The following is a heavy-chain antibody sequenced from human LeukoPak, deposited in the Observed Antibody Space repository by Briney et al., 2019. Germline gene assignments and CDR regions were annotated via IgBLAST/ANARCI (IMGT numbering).Heavy chain of an antibody. CDR2: ISGSGGST. CDR1: GFTFGDYA. Sequence: GGSLRLSCTASGFTFGDYAMSWFRQAPGKGLEWVSAISGSGGSTYYADSVKGRFTISRDNSKNTLYLQMNSLRAEDTAVYYCAKRLAAGTNYYYYYYMDVWGKGTTVTVSS. CDR3: AKRLAAGTNYYYYYYMDV. J-gene: IGHJ6*03. D-gene: IGHD6-13*01. V-gene: IGHV3-23*01.